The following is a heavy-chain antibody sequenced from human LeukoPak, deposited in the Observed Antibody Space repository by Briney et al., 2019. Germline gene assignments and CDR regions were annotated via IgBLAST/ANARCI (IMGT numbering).Heavy chain of an antibody. D-gene: IGHD6-13*01. CDR2: IIPILGIA. V-gene: IGHV1-69*04. J-gene: IGHJ3*02. Sequence: GASVEVSCKASGGTFSSYAISWVRQAPGQGLEWMGRIIPILGIANYAQKFQGRVTITADKSTSTAYMELSSLRSEDTAVYYCARDLPYSSSWYGGAFDIWGQGTMVTVSS. CDR1: GGTFSSYA. CDR3: ARDLPYSSSWYGGAFDI.